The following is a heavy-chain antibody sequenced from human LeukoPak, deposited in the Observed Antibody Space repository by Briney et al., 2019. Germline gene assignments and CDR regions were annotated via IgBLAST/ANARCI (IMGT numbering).Heavy chain of an antibody. J-gene: IGHJ3*02. Sequence: ASETLSLTCTVSGGSISSYYWSWIRQPPGKGLEWIGYIYHSGSTYYNPSLKSRVTISVDRSKNQFSLKLSPVTAADTAVYYCARDSAATAVTPSGGAFDIWGQGTMVTVSS. CDR2: IYHSGST. V-gene: IGHV4-59*12. CDR3: ARDSAATAVTPSGGAFDI. CDR1: GGSISSYY. D-gene: IGHD4-23*01.